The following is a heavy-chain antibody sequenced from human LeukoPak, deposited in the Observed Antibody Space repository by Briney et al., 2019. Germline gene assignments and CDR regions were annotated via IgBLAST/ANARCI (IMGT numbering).Heavy chain of an antibody. CDR1: GFSFSSYT. Sequence: GGSLRLSCVASGFSFSSYTMSWVRQAPGRGLEWVAKMKEDGSDIHYVDSVKGRFTICRDNAKNSPCLQMSSLRVEDMAVYYCARGGARYLDSWGQGILVTVSS. V-gene: IGHV3-7*01. CDR3: ARGGARYLDS. D-gene: IGHD3-9*01. J-gene: IGHJ4*02. CDR2: MKEDGSDI.